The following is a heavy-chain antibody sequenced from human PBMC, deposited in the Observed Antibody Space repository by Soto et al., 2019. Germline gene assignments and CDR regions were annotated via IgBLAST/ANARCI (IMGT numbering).Heavy chain of an antibody. Sequence: EVQVVESGGGLGKPGGSLRLSCTASGFTFDTYTMNWLRQAPGRGLEWVSSIRATTTYKYYAASVEGRFTISRDNAKNSLYLQTNSLGAEDTAVYYCARGSASKSGHLWYFDLWGRGTLVTVSS. J-gene: IGHJ2*01. D-gene: IGHD2-8*02. V-gene: IGHV3-21*01. CDR2: IRATTTYK. CDR3: ARGSASKSGHLWYFDL. CDR1: GFTFDTYT.